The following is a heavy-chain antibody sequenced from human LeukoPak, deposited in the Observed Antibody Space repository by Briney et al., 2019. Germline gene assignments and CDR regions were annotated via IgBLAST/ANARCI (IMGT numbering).Heavy chain of an antibody. D-gene: IGHD2-15*01. V-gene: IGHV4-4*02. CDR2: NHHSGST. Sequence: SETLSLTCAVSGASISSSYWWSCVRQPPGKGLEWMGENHHSGSTKYNPSLKSPVTISVDKSKNQFSLKLSCVTAADTAVYYCAPSPCSGDSCHRFDFWGQGTQVTVSS. J-gene: IGHJ4*02. CDR3: APSPCSGDSCHRFDF. CDR1: GASISSSYW.